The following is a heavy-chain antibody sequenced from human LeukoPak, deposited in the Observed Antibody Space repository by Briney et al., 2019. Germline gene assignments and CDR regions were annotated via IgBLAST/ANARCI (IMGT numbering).Heavy chain of an antibody. CDR1: GFAFSSYW. Sequence: GGSLRLSCAASGFAFSSYWMSWVRQAPGKGQEWVANIKQDGSEKYYVDSVKGRFTISRDNAKNSLYLQMNSLRAEDTAVYYCARDDLQSVYYYGMDVWGQGTTVTVSS. V-gene: IGHV3-7*01. CDR3: ARDDLQSVYYYGMDV. CDR2: IKQDGSEK. D-gene: IGHD4-11*01. J-gene: IGHJ6*02.